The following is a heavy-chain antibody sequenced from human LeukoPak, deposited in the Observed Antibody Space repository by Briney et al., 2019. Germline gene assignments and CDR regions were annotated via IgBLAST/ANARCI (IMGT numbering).Heavy chain of an antibody. CDR2: IIPILSQS. CDR3: ATGGAYRDAFDI. V-gene: IGHV1-69*11. Sequence: SVKVSCKTSGGTFSTYSINCVRQAPGQGLEWMGRIIPILSQSDYAQKFQGTVSITADEFTATAYMELSSLRSDDTAVYYCATGGAYRDAFDIWGQGTMVTVSS. CDR1: GGTFSTYS. J-gene: IGHJ3*02. D-gene: IGHD3-10*01.